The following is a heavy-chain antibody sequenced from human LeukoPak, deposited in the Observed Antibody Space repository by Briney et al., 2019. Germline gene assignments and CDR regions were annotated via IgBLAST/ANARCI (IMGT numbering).Heavy chain of an antibody. Sequence: GASVKVSCKASGGTFSSYAISWVRQAPGQGLEWMGGIIPIFGTANYAQKFQGRVTITTDESTSTAYTELSSLRSEDTAVYYCARDLIAAADSYYYYSGMDVWGQGTTVTVSS. J-gene: IGHJ6*02. V-gene: IGHV1-69*05. CDR1: GGTFSSYA. CDR3: ARDLIAAADSYYYYSGMDV. CDR2: IIPIFGTA. D-gene: IGHD6-13*01.